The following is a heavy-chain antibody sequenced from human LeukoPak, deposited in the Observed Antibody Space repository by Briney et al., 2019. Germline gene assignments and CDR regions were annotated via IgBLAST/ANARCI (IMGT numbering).Heavy chain of an antibody. J-gene: IGHJ4*02. CDR1: GFTISNYA. V-gene: IGHV3-64D*06. D-gene: IGHD6-6*01. CDR2: ISFNGGST. CDR3: AREYSSSSGRSFDY. Sequence: GGSLRLSCSASGFTISNYAMHWVRQGPGKGLEYVSGISFNGGSTYYADSVKGRFTISRDNSKNTLWLQMSSLRAEDTAVYYCAREYSSSSGRSFDYWGQGTLVTVSS.